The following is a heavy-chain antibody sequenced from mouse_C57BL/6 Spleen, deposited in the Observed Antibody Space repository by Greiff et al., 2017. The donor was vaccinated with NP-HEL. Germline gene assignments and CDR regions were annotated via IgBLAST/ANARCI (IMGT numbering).Heavy chain of an antibody. D-gene: IGHD2-4*01. V-gene: IGHV1-64*01. CDR1: GYTFTSYW. J-gene: IGHJ4*01. Sequence: QVQLQQPGAELVKPGASVKLSCKASGYTFTSYWMHWVKQRPGQGLEWIGMIHPNSGSTNYNEKFKSKATLTVDKSSSTAYMQLSSLTSEDSAVYYCARSYDYDRMDDWGQGTSVTVST. CDR3: ARSYDYDRMDD. CDR2: IHPNSGST.